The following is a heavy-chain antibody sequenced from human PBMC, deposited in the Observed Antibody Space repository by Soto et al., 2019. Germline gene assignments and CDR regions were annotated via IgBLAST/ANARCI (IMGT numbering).Heavy chain of an antibody. V-gene: IGHV3-23*01. Sequence: GGSLRLSCAASGFTFSDSGMGWVRQPPGKGLGWVSGVTKSGSGTYYADSAKGRFTISRDNSKDTLFLQVNNLRAEDTAVYYCAKGGGGSTSCRSQFDYWGQGTLVTVSS. J-gene: IGHJ4*02. D-gene: IGHD2-2*01. CDR1: GFTFSDSG. CDR2: VTKSGSGT. CDR3: AKGGGGSTSCRSQFDY.